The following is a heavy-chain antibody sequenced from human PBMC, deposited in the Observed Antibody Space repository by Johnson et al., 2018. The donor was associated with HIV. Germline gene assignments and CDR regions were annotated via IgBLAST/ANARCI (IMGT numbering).Heavy chain of an antibody. J-gene: IGHJ3*02. CDR1: GFTFSDYY. D-gene: IGHD4-23*01. V-gene: IGHV3-30*02. CDR3: AKVGATVITPRGEAFDI. Sequence: QVQLVESGGGLVKPGGSLRLSCAASGFTFSDYYMSWIRQAPGKGLEWVAYIRYDGSTPSYADSVKGRFSISRDNSKNTLYMEINSLRAEDTALYYCAKVGATVITPRGEAFDIWGQGTMVTVSS. CDR2: IRYDGSTP.